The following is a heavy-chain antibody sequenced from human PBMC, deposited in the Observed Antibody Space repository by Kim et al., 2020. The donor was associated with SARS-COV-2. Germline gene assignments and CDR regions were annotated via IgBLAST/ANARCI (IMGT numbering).Heavy chain of an antibody. CDR2: INHSGST. CDR1: GGSFSGYY. J-gene: IGHJ5*02. V-gene: IGHV4-34*01. CDR3: ARGSKWLRFSKDPHPNWFDP. Sequence: SETLSLTCAVYGGSFSGYYWSWIRQPPGKGLEWIGEINHSGSTNYNPSLKSRVTISVDTSKNQFSLKLSSVTAADTAVYYCARGSKWLRFSKDPHPNWFDPWGQGTLVTVSS. D-gene: IGHD5-12*01.